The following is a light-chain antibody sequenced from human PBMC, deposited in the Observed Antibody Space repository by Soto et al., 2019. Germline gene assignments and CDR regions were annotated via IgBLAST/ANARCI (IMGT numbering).Light chain of an antibody. CDR3: LLSYSGTNWV. CDR1: TGAVTSGNY. Sequence: VVTQEPSLTVSPGGTVTLTCGSSTGAVTSGNYPYWFQKKPGQAPRTLIYDTTNKQSWTPARFSGSLLGGKAALTLAGAQTDDEADYYCLLSYSGTNWVFGGGTKLTVL. V-gene: IGLV7-46*01. J-gene: IGLJ3*02. CDR2: DTT.